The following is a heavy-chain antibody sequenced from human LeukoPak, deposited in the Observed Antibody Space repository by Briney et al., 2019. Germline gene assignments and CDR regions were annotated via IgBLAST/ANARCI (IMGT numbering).Heavy chain of an antibody. D-gene: IGHD7-27*01. CDR1: GCTFSSYA. CDR2: ISGSGGST. Sequence: GGSLRLSCAASGCTFSSYAMSWVRQAPGQGLEWVSAISGSGGSTYYADSVKGRFTISRDNSKNTLYLQMNSLRAEDTAVYYCAKDPRALGYMDVWGKGTTVTVSS. J-gene: IGHJ6*03. CDR3: AKDPRALGYMDV. V-gene: IGHV3-23*01.